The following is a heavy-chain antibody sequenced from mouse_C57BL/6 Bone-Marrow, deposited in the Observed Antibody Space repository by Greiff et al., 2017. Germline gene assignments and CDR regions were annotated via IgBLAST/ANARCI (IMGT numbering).Heavy chain of an antibody. D-gene: IGHD2-3*01. J-gene: IGHJ2*01. CDR1: GYTFTSYG. Sequence: VQLKEPGAELARPGASVKLSCKASGYTFTSYGLSWLKQRTGRGLGWIGEIYPRSGNTYYNEKFKGKATLTADKSSSTAYMELRSLTSEDSAVYFCASGGYYGGWGQGTTLTVSS. CDR2: IYPRSGNT. CDR3: ASGGYYGG. V-gene: IGHV1-81*01.